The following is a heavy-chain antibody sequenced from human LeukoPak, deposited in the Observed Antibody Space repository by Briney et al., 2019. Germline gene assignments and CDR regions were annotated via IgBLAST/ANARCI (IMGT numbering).Heavy chain of an antibody. Sequence: GGSLRLSCAASGFTFSSYGMHWVRQAPGEGLEWVAFIRYDGNNKYYVDSVKGRFTISRDNSKNTLYLQMNSLRAEDTAVYYCAKTMSPYYYDSSGFWGQGTLVTVSS. CDR3: AKTMSPYYYDSSGF. J-gene: IGHJ4*02. CDR1: GFTFSSYG. V-gene: IGHV3-30*02. D-gene: IGHD3-22*01. CDR2: IRYDGNNK.